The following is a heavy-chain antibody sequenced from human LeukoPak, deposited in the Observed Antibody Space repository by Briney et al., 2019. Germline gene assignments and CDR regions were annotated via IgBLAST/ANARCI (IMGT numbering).Heavy chain of an antibody. CDR2: ITMSSTYI. CDR3: ARVLRDYYFDY. D-gene: IGHD3-9*01. Sequence: GGSLRLSWAASGFSFSTYNMNWVRQAPGKGLEWVSSITMSSTYIYHADSVKGRFTISRDNAKNSLFLQMNSLRAEDTAVYYCARVLRDYYFDYWGQGTLVTVSS. J-gene: IGHJ4*02. CDR1: GFSFSTYN. V-gene: IGHV3-21*01.